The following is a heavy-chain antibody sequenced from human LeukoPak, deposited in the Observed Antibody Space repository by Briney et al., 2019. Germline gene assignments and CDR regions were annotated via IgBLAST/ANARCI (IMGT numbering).Heavy chain of an antibody. Sequence: SETLSLTCTVSGGSISSSSYYWGWIRQPPGKGLEWIGGIYYSGSTYYNPSLKSRVTISVDTSKNQFSLKLSSVTAADTAVYYCARGVEAAGTNWFDPWGQGTLVTVSS. CDR2: IYYSGST. CDR3: ARGVEAAGTNWFDP. D-gene: IGHD6-13*01. CDR1: GGSISSSSYY. V-gene: IGHV4-39*01. J-gene: IGHJ5*02.